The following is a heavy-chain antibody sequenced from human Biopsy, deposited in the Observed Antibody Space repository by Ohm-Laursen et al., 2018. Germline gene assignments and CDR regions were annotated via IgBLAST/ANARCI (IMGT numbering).Heavy chain of an antibody. CDR2: MSYDGTQK. CDR3: AKDYRDSRGIFGIVVVRPLDY. D-gene: IGHD3-22*01. V-gene: IGHV3-30*18. CDR1: GFTFSSYG. J-gene: IGHJ4*02. Sequence: SLRLSCAASGFTFSSYGMYWVRQAPGKGLEWVATMSYDGTQKYYGDSVKGRFTISRDNSKNTLYLQMNSLRAEDTAVYYCAKDYRDSRGIFGIVVVRPLDYWGQGSLVTVSS.